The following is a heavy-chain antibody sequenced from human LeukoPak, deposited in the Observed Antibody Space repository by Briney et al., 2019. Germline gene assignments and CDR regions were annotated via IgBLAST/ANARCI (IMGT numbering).Heavy chain of an antibody. CDR1: GVTVSSKSGG. CDR2: TYYTYKWYN. Sequence: QTLSLTCGISGVTVSSKSGGWNSISHSPSRGREWLVRTYYTYKWYNEYAVSMKSRITINSDTSKNQLSLHLDSVTPEDTAVYYCAREQLWSGPNRFDSWGQGTLVTVSS. D-gene: IGHD3-10*02. V-gene: IGHV6-1*01. J-gene: IGHJ5*01. CDR3: AREQLWSGPNRFDS.